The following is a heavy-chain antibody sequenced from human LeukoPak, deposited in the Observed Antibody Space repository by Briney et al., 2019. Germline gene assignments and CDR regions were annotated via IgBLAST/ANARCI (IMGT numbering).Heavy chain of an antibody. CDR1: GGYISSNNYY. CDR3: ARGEAYCTGGNCYHYFGMDV. Sequence: SETLSLTCTVSGGYISSNNYYWGWIRQPPGKGLEWIGSVYYSGSTYYRPSLKSRVTILVDLSKNQFSLRLSSVTAADTAVYFCARGEAYCTGGNCYHYFGMDVWGQGTTVTVSS. CDR2: VYYSGST. J-gene: IGHJ6*02. D-gene: IGHD2-8*02. V-gene: IGHV4-39*07.